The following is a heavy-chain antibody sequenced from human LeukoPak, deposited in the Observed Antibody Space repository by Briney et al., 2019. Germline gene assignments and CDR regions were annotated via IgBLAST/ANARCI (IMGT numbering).Heavy chain of an antibody. J-gene: IGHJ1*01. CDR3: VKGGTRSMEYFQH. Sequence: GGSLRLSCSASGFTFSSYAMHWVRQAPGKGLESVSAISSNGGDTYYADSVKGRFSISRDNSNNMVYLQMSSLRAEDTAVYYCVKGGTRSMEYFQHWGQGTLVTVFS. CDR1: GFTFSSYA. D-gene: IGHD2-8*01. V-gene: IGHV3-64D*06. CDR2: ISSNGGDT.